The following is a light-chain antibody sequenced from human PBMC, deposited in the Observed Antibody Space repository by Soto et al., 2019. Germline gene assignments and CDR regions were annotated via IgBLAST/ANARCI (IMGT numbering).Light chain of an antibody. CDR3: SSYTSIGTSVV. J-gene: IGLJ2*01. CDR1: SSDVGGYNY. V-gene: IGLV2-14*01. CDR2: EVN. Sequence: QSALTQPASVSGSPGQSITLSCTGTSSDVGGYNYVSWYQQHPGKAPKLLISEVNNRPSAVSDRFSGSKSGNTASLTISGLQADDEADYFCSSYTSIGTSVVFGGGTKLTVL.